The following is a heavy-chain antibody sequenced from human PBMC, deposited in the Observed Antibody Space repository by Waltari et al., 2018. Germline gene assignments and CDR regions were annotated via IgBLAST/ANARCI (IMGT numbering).Heavy chain of an antibody. CDR1: GYTFTSYG. D-gene: IGHD1-26*01. J-gene: IGHJ6*02. V-gene: IGHV1-18*04. CDR3: ARIPTVSEGTYYYYGMDV. CDR2: ISAYNGNT. Sequence: QVQLVQSGAEVKKPGASVKVSCKASGYTFTSYGISWVRQAPGQGLEWMGWISAYNGNTNYAQKLQGRVTRTTDTSTSTAYMELRSLRSDDTAVYYCARIPTVSEGTYYYYGMDVWGQGTTVTVSS.